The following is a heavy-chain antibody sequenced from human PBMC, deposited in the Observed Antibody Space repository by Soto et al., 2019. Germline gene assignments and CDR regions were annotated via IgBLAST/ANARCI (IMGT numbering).Heavy chain of an antibody. Sequence: ASVKVSCKASGYTFNSYAMHWVRQAPGQRLEWMGWINAGNGNTNYAQKLQGRVTMTTDTSTSTAYMELRSLRSDDTAVYYCARDSGVTTFPYYYYYGRDVWAQGTTVTVSS. D-gene: IGHD4-17*01. CDR3: ARDSGVTTFPYYYYYGRDV. CDR1: GYTFNSYA. V-gene: IGHV1-3*01. CDR2: INAGNGNT. J-gene: IGHJ6*02.